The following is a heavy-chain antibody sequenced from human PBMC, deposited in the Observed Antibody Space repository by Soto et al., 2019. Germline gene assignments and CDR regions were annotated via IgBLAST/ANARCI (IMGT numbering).Heavy chain of an antibody. J-gene: IGHJ4*02. D-gene: IGHD3-22*01. V-gene: IGHV3-30-3*01. Sequence: GGSLRLSCAASGFTFSSYAMLWVRQAPGKGLEGVAVISYDGSNKYYADSVKGRFTISRDNSKNTLYLQMNSLRAEDTAVYYCARGPNSSGYYAYFDYWGQGTLVTVSS. CDR3: ARGPNSSGYYAYFDY. CDR2: ISYDGSNK. CDR1: GFTFSSYA.